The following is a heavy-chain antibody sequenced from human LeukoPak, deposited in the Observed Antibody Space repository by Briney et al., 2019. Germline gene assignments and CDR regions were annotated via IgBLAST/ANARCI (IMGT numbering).Heavy chain of an antibody. CDR2: INHSGST. CDR1: GGSFSGYY. V-gene: IGHV4-34*01. Sequence: SETLSHTCAVYGGSFSGYYWSWIRQPPGKGLEWIGEINHSGSTNYNPSLKSRVTISVDTSKNQFSLKLSSVTAADTAVYYCARRRYLDYWGQGTLVTVSS. J-gene: IGHJ4*02. CDR3: ARRRYLDY.